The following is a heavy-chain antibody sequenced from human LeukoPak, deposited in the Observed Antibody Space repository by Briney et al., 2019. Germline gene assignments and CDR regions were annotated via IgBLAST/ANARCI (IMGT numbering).Heavy chain of an antibody. CDR3: ARADMVRGVPFDY. V-gene: IGHV1-2*04. J-gene: IGHJ4*02. CDR2: INPNSGGT. CDR1: GYTFTGYY. Sequence: ASVTVSCKASGYTFTGYYMHWVRQAPGQGLEWMGWINPNSGGTNYAQKFQGWVTMTRDTSISTAYMELSRLRSDDTAVYYCARADMVRGVPFDYWGQGTLVTVSS. D-gene: IGHD3-10*01.